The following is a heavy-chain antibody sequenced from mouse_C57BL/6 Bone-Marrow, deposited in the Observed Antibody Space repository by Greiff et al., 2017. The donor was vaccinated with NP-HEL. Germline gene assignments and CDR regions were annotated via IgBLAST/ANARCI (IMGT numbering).Heavy chain of an antibody. CDR1: GYTFTDYY. Sequence: VQLQESGAELVRPGASVKLSCKASGYTFTDYYINWVKQRPGQGLEWIARIYPGSGNTYYNEKFKGKAPLTAEKSSSTAYMQLSSLTSEDSAVYFCARGGFITTVVATGNYYFDYWGQGTTLTVSS. J-gene: IGHJ2*01. V-gene: IGHV1-76*01. D-gene: IGHD1-1*01. CDR2: IYPGSGNT. CDR3: ARGGFITTVVATGNYYFDY.